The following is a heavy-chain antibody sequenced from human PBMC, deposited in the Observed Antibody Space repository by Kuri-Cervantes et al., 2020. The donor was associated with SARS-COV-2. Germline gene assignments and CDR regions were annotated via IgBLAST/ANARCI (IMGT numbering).Heavy chain of an antibody. D-gene: IGHD2-2*01. CDR1: GGSISSYY. J-gene: IGHJ5*02. CDR3: ATVIVVVPAAIGWSWFDP. CDR2: IYTSGST. Sequence: GSLRLSCTVSGGSISSYYWSWIRQPAGKGLEWIGRIYTSGSTNYNPSLKSRVTMSVDTSKNQFSLKLSSVTAADTAVYYCATVIVVVPAAIGWSWFDPWGQGTLVTVSS. V-gene: IGHV4-4*07.